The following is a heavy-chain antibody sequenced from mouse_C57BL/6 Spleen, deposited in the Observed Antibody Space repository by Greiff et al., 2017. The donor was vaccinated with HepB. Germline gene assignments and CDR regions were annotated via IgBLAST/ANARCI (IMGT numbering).Heavy chain of an antibody. D-gene: IGHD2-1*01. CDR1: GFTFNDYG. J-gene: IGHJ4*01. V-gene: IGHV5-17*01. CDR3: ARNYYDAMDY. CDR2: ISSGSSTI. Sequence: EVMLVESGGGLVKPGGSLKLSCAASGFTFNDYGMHWVRQAPEKGLEWVAYISSGSSTIYYADTVKGRFTVSRDNAKNTLFLQMTSLRSEDTAMYYCARNYYDAMDYWGQGTSVTVSS.